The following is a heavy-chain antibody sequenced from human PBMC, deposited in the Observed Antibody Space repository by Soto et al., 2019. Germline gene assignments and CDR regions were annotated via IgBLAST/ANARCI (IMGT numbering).Heavy chain of an antibody. D-gene: IGHD3-10*01. CDR3: ARGLIVWFGELSRRGGYYYYMDV. Sequence: QVQLQQWGAGLLKPSETLSLTCAVYGGSFSGYQWTWIRQTPGKGLEQIGEINDTGNINYNPSLKSRVTIFIDTPKKQISLKLSSVTAADTAVYYCARGLIVWFGELSRRGGYYYYMDVWGKGTTVTVSS. V-gene: IGHV4-34*01. CDR1: GGSFSGYQ. J-gene: IGHJ6*03. CDR2: INDTGNI.